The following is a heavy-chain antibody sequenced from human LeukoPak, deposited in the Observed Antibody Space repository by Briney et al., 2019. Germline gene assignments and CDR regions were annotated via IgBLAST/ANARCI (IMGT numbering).Heavy chain of an antibody. D-gene: IGHD6-6*01. J-gene: IGHJ3*02. V-gene: IGHV1-2*02. CDR2: INPNSGGT. CDR1: GYTFTGYY. Sequence: ASVKVSFKASGYTFTGYYMHWVRQAPGQGLERMGWINPNSGGTNYAQKFQGRVTMTRDTSISTAYMELSRLRSDDTAVYYCARDVGQQLVPDAFDIWGQGTMVTVSS. CDR3: ARDVGQQLVPDAFDI.